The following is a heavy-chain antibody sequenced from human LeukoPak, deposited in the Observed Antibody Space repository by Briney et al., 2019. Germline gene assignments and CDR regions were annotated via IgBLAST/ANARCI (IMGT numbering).Heavy chain of an antibody. J-gene: IGHJ4*02. D-gene: IGHD1-26*01. Sequence: SGGSLRLSCAASGFTFSSYWMSWVRQAPGKGLEWVSNIKRDGSEKYYVDSVEGRFTISRDNAKNSLYLQMNSLRAEDTAVYYCARDSGSYYRLTRCLFWGQGTLVTVSS. V-gene: IGHV3-7*03. CDR1: GFTFSSYW. CDR3: ARDSGSYYRLTRCLF. CDR2: IKRDGSEK.